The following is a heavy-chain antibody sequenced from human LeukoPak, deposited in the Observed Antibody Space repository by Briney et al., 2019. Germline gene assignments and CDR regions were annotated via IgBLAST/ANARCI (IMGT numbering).Heavy chain of an antibody. CDR1: GYTFTSYG. CDR2: ISAHNGNT. J-gene: IGHJ4*02. CDR3: ARLASFVEQWLPTFDY. Sequence: ASVKVSCKASGYTFTSYGISWVRQAPGQGLEWMGWISAHNGNTNYAQKLQGRVTMTTDTSTSTAYMELRSLRSDDTAVYYCARLASFVEQWLPTFDYWGQGTLVTVSS. D-gene: IGHD6-19*01. V-gene: IGHV1-18*01.